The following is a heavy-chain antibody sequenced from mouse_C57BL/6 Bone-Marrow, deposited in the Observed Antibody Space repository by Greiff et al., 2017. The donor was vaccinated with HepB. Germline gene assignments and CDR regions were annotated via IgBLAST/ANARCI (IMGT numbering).Heavy chain of an antibody. CDR3: ARWEDYDSFAY. CDR2: IHPNSGST. D-gene: IGHD2-4*01. Sequence: VQLQQPGAELVKPGASVKLSCKASGYTFTSYWMHWVKQRPGQGLEWIGMIHPNSGSTNYNEKFKSKATLTVDKSSSTAYMQLSSLTSEDSAVYYCARWEDYDSFAYWGQGTLVTVSA. V-gene: IGHV1-64*01. J-gene: IGHJ3*01. CDR1: GYTFTSYW.